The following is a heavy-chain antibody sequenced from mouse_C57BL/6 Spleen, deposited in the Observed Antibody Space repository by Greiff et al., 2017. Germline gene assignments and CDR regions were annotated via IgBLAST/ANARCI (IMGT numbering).Heavy chain of an antibody. CDR3: ASLTTVGGGYFDV. J-gene: IGHJ1*03. Sequence: VQLVESGPGLVQPSQSLSITCTVSGFSLTSYGVHWVRQSPGKGLEWLGVIWSGGSTDYNAAFISRLSISKDNSKSQVFFKMNSLQADDTAIYYCASLTTVGGGYFDVWGTGTTVTVSS. CDR2: IWSGGST. V-gene: IGHV2-2*01. CDR1: GFSLTSYG. D-gene: IGHD1-1*01.